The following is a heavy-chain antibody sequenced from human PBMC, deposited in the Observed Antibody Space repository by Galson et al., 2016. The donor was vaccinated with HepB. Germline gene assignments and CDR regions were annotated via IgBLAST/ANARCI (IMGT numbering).Heavy chain of an antibody. D-gene: IGHD2-21*01. CDR2: IITFCGTA. CDR1: GYTFSSYA. CDR3: VRGHREKFDS. Sequence: SVKVSCKASGYTFSSYAISWVRQAPGQGLEWMGGIITFCGTANYAHKFQGRVTITADKSKSTAYMELNSLRSEDTAVYFCVRGHREKFDSWGQGTLVTVSS. J-gene: IGHJ4*02. V-gene: IGHV1-69*06.